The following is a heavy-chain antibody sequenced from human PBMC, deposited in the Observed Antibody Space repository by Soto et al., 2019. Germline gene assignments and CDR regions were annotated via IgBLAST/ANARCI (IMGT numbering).Heavy chain of an antibody. Sequence: EVQLLESGGGLVQPGGSLRLSCAASGFTFSSYAMSWVRQAPGKGLEWVSAISGSGGSTYYADSVKGRFTISRDNSKKLLYLQMKSQRAPETAVYYCAKPHYYVSGGCNGGGDYSDYWGQGTLVTVSS. CDR3: AKPHYYVSGGCNGGGDYSDY. V-gene: IGHV3-23*01. CDR1: GFTFSSYA. J-gene: IGHJ4*02. CDR2: ISGSGGST. D-gene: IGHD3-22*01.